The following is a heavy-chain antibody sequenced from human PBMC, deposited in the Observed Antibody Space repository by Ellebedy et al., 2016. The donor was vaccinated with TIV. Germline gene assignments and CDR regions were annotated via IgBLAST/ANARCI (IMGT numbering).Heavy chain of an antibody. V-gene: IGHV3-7*01. CDR2: RKQDGSEK. CDR3: AGIADVRFDP. D-gene: IGHD3-10*02. Sequence: GESLKISCAASGFTFSSDWMSWVRQAPGKGLEWVANRKQDGSEKYYLDSVKGRCTISRDNAKNSLYLQMNSLRAEDSAVYYCAGIADVRFDPWGQGTLVSVSS. CDR1: GFTFSSDW. J-gene: IGHJ5*02.